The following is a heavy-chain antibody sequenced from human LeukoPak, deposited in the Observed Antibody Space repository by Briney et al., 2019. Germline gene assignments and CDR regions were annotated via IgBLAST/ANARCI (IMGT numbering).Heavy chain of an antibody. J-gene: IGHJ4*02. CDR2: ISSSSAYI. CDR3: ARRSIAAAGRFDF. D-gene: IGHD6-13*01. Sequence: GGSLRLPCAASGFTFSSYSMIWVRQAPGKGLEWVSSISSSSAYIYYADSGKGRFTISRDNAKNSLYLQMNSLRAEDTAVYYCARRSIAAAGRFDFWGQGTLVTVSS. V-gene: IGHV3-21*01. CDR1: GFTFSSYS.